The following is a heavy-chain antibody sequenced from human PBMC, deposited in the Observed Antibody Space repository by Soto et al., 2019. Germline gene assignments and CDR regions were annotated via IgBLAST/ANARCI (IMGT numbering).Heavy chain of an antibody. V-gene: IGHV3-23*01. CDR3: AKWGTTIFGVVIIPPYYFYGMDV. CDR2: ISGSGGST. J-gene: IGHJ6*02. Sequence: LRLSCAASGFTFSSYAMSWVRQAPGKGLEWVSAISGSGGSTYYADSVKGRFTISRDNSKNTLYLQMNSLRAEDTAVYYCAKWGTTIFGVVIIPPYYFYGMDVWGQGTTVTVSS. CDR1: GFTFSSYA. D-gene: IGHD3-3*01.